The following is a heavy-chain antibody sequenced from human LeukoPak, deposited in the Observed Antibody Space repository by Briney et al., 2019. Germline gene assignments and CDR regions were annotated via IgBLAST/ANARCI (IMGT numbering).Heavy chain of an antibody. CDR3: ARDPGRSPDY. J-gene: IGHJ4*02. D-gene: IGHD1-26*01. V-gene: IGHV3-64*01. Sequence: GGSLRLSCAASGFTFSHYSMYWVRQAPGKGLEYVSAINSNGDDTYYANSVKGRFTISRGNSKNTLYLQMGNLRPEDMAVYYCARDPGRSPDYWGQGTLVTVSS. CDR2: INSNGDDT. CDR1: GFTFSHYS.